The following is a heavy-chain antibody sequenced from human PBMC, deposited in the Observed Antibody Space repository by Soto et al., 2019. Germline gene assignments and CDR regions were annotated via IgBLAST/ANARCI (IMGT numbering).Heavy chain of an antibody. D-gene: IGHD1-26*01. CDR1: GYTFNDYE. CDR3: AGIGMPARARWYNWFGP. V-gene: IGHV1-8*02. CDR2: MNPNSGET. J-gene: IGHJ5*02. Sequence: QEQLVQSAAEVKKPGASVKVSCMTSGYTFNDYEINWVRQATGQGLEWIGWMNPNSGETGYAQRFQGRVTITTSSFPSTAYFEVSSLTSDHTAVYYWAGIGMPARARWYNWFGPWGQGTLVTVSS.